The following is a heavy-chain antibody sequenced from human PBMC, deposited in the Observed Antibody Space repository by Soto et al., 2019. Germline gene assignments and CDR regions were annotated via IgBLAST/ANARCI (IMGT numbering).Heavy chain of an antibody. D-gene: IGHD3-22*01. Sequence: PSETLSLTCAVSGGSMRSGDYSWSWVRQPPGKGLEWIGEIYHSGSTNYNPSLKSRVTISVDKPKNQFSLKLSSVTAADTAVYYCAGLYYYDSSGYYYQIFDYWGQGTLVTVSS. CDR3: AGLYYYDSSGYYYQIFDY. CDR1: GGSMRSGDYS. V-gene: IGHV4-4*02. J-gene: IGHJ4*02. CDR2: IYHSGST.